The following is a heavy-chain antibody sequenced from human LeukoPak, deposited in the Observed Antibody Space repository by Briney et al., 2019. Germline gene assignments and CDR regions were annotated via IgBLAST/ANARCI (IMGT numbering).Heavy chain of an antibody. CDR1: GFTFSSYW. D-gene: IGHD3-9*01. J-gene: IGHJ4*02. CDR3: ARAGRGLRYFDWLTYDY. V-gene: IGHV3-74*01. CDR2: INSDGSST. Sequence: GGSLRLSCAASGFTFSSYWMHWVRHAPGKGLVWVSHINSDGSSTTYADSVKGRFTISRDNAKNTLYLQMNSLRAEDTAVYYCARAGRGLRYFDWLTYDYWGQGTLVTVSS.